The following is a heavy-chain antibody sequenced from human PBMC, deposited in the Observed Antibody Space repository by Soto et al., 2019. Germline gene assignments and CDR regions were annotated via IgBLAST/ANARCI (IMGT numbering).Heavy chain of an antibody. CDR3: ARDTGGSYDY. V-gene: IGHV3-72*01. Sequence: EVQLVESGGGLVQPGGSLRLSCAASGFTFDDYYMDWVRQVPVKGPEWIGRTRNKANNYAPEYVASVKDRFIISRDISKDSMYLQMHSLKAEDTDVYYCARDTGGSYDYWGQGAMVIVSS. CDR1: GFTFDDYY. J-gene: IGHJ4*02. CDR2: TRNKANNYAP. D-gene: IGHD3-16*01.